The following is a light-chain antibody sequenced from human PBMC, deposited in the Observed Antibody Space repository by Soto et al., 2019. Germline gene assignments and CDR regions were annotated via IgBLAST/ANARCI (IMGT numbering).Light chain of an antibody. CDR2: EAS. Sequence: DIQMSQSPTTMPASLGDRVAITCRASHSIIKWLAWYQQKPGKAPKLLIYEASSLQSGVPSRLSGSGSGTEFTLTISSLQPDDFATYYCQQYNNFLTFGGGTKLDIK. V-gene: IGKV1-5*03. CDR1: HSIIKW. CDR3: QQYNNFLT. J-gene: IGKJ4*01.